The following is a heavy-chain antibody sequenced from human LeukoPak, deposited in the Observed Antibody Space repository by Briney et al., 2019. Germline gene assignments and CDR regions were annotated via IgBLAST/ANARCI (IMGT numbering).Heavy chain of an antibody. CDR2: INPNSGGT. Sequence: ASVKVSCKASGYTFTGYYMHWVRQAPGQGLEWMGWINPNSGGTNYAQKFQGRVTMTRDTSISTAYMELSRLRSDDTAVYYCARDRGPDSSSWAYNWFDPWGQGTLVTVSS. CDR1: GYTFTGYY. D-gene: IGHD6-13*01. CDR3: ARDRGPDSSSWAYNWFDP. V-gene: IGHV1-2*02. J-gene: IGHJ5*02.